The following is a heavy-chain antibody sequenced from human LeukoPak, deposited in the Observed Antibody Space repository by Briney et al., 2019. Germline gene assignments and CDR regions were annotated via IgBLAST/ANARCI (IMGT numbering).Heavy chain of an antibody. V-gene: IGHV4-39*07. J-gene: IGHJ5*02. D-gene: IGHD6-13*01. CDR3: ARVPSSSWNNWFDP. CDR2: LYYDGRT. CDR1: GDSVSSSNYY. Sequence: PSETLSLTCTVFGDSVSSSNYYWAWFRQPPGKGLDWIGSLYYDGRTYYSPSLESRVTISVDKSKNQFSLKLSSVTAADTAVYYCARVPSSSWNNWFDPWGQGTLVTVSS.